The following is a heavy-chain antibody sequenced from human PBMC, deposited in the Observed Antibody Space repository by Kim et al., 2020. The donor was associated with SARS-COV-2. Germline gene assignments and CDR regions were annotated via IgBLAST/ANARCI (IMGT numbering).Heavy chain of an antibody. Sequence: SETLSLTCTVSGGSISSYYWSWIRQPPGKGLEWIGYIYYSGSTNYNPSLKSRVTISVDTSKNQFSLKLSSVTAADTAVYYCARGGSSGWYPSEAYFDYWGQGTLVTVSS. CDR1: GGSISSYY. CDR3: ARGGSSGWYPSEAYFDY. D-gene: IGHD6-19*01. V-gene: IGHV4-59*13. CDR2: IYYSGST. J-gene: IGHJ4*02.